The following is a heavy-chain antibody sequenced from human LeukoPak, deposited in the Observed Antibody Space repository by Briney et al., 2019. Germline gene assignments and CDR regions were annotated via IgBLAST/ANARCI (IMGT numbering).Heavy chain of an antibody. CDR3: ARGRTVTTRFDH. D-gene: IGHD4-17*01. V-gene: IGHV4-34*01. CDR2: INHSGST. J-gene: IGHJ4*02. CDR1: GGSFSGYY. Sequence: PSETLSLTCAVYGGSFSGYYWSWIRQPPGKGLEWIGEINHSGSTNYNPSLKSRVTISVDTSKNQFSLKLSSVTAADTAVYYCARGRTVTTRFDHWGQGTLVTVSS.